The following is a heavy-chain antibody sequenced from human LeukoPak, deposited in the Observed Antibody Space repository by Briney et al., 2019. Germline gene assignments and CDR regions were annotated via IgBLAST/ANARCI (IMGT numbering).Heavy chain of an antibody. CDR1: GYTLTELS. CDR2: FDPEDGET. J-gene: IGHJ4*02. CDR3: ATANGIKRYSRGWFFDY. D-gene: IGHD6-19*01. V-gene: IGHV1-24*01. Sequence: ASVKVSCKVSGYTLTELSMHWVRQAPGKGLEWMGGFDPEDGETIYAQKFQGRVTMTEDTSTDTAYMELSSLRSEDTAVYYCATANGIKRYSRGWFFDYWGQGTLVTVSS.